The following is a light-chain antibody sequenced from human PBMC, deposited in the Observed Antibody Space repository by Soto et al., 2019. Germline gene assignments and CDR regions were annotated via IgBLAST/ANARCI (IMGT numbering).Light chain of an antibody. Sequence: EIVMTQSPATLSVSPGERATLSCRASQSVSSNLAWYQHKPGQAPRLLIYGASTRATGIPARFSGSGSGTEFTLTISSLQSEDFAVYYCQQYHNWWTFGQGTKVDI. CDR2: GAS. J-gene: IGKJ1*01. CDR3: QQYHNWWT. CDR1: QSVSSN. V-gene: IGKV3-15*01.